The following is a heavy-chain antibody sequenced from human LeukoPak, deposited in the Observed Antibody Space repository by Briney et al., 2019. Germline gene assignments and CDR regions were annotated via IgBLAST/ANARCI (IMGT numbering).Heavy chain of an antibody. D-gene: IGHD6-13*01. CDR3: ARDVGSNWYERFDD. V-gene: IGHV3-23*01. Sequence: PGGSLRLSCAASGFTFSSDTMSWVRQAPGKGLEWVSAITGSGSDTHYAGSVEGRFTISRDNSKNTLYLQMNSLRAEDTSVYYCARDVGSNWYERFDDWGQGTLVTISS. CDR1: GFTFSSDT. CDR2: ITGSGSDT. J-gene: IGHJ4*02.